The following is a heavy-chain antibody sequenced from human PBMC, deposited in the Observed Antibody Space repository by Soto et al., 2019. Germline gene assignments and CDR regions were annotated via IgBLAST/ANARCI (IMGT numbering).Heavy chain of an antibody. D-gene: IGHD5-18*01. J-gene: IGHJ3*02. V-gene: IGHV3-21*01. CDR3: ARDQPDTAMLDAFDI. Sequence: PGGSLRLSCAASGFTFSSYSMNWVRQAPGKGLEWVSSISSSSSYIYYADSVKGRFTISRDNAKNSLYLQMNSLRAEDTAVYYCARDQPDTAMLDAFDIWGKGTMVTVSS. CDR1: GFTFSSYS. CDR2: ISSSSSYI.